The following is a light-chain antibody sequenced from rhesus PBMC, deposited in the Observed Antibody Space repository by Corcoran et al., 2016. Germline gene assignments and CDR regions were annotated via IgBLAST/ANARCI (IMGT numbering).Light chain of an antibody. CDR1: QSISSW. V-gene: IGKV1-22*01. CDR2: KAS. J-gene: IGKJ3*01. CDR3: LQYNSSPFT. Sequence: DIQMTQSPSSLSASVGDTVTITCRASQSISSWLDWFQQKPGKAPKLLIYKASSLKTGVPSRFSGSGSGTDFTLTISSLQPEDFATYYCLQYNSSPFTFGPGTKLDIK.